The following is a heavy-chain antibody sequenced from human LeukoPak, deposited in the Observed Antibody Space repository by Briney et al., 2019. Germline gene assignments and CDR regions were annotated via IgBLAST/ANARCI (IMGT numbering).Heavy chain of an antibody. Sequence: GASVKLSCKASGYTFTGYYMHWVRQAPGQGLEWMGWINPNSGGTNYAQKFQGRVTITRDTSISTAYMELSRLRSDDTAVYYCARVGDSGYDYGVGYWGQGTLVTVSS. J-gene: IGHJ4*02. V-gene: IGHV1-2*02. CDR3: ARVGDSGYDYGVGY. CDR1: GYTFTGYY. D-gene: IGHD5-12*01. CDR2: INPNSGGT.